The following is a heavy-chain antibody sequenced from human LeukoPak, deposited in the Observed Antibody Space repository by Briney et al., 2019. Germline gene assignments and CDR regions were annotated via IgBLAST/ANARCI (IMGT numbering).Heavy chain of an antibody. J-gene: IGHJ6*03. CDR3: ARDPYSGSYGNYYYYFMDV. D-gene: IGHD1-26*01. V-gene: IGHV3-21*01. CDR2: ITSGSSYR. CDR1: GFTFSTYG. Sequence: GGSLRPSCAASGFTFSTYGMHWVRQAPGKGLEWVSSITSGSSYRFYADSVKGRFTISRDNAKNSLYLQMNSLRAEDTAVYYCARDPYSGSYGNYYYYFMDVWGKGTTVTISS.